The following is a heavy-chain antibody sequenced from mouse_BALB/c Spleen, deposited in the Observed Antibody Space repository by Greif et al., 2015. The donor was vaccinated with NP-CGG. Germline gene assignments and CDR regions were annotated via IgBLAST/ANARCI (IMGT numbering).Heavy chain of an antibody. Sequence: QVQLQQSGAELVRPGSSVKISCEASGYAFSSYWMNWVKQRPGQGLEWIGQIYPGDGDTNYKGKFKGKATLTADKSSSTAYMQLSSLTSEDSAVYFCARYDYDYYAMDYWGQGTSVTVSS. CDR2: IYPGDGDT. J-gene: IGHJ4*01. D-gene: IGHD2-4*01. CDR3: ARYDYDYYAMDY. CDR1: GYAFSSYW. V-gene: IGHV1-80*01.